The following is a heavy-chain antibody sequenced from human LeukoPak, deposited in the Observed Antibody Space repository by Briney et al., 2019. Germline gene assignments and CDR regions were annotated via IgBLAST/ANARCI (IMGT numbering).Heavy chain of an antibody. J-gene: IGHJ4*02. CDR1: GFTFSRYW. CDR3: AREEYGDHLW. CDR2: IKQDGTEK. V-gene: IGHV3-7*01. Sequence: GGSLRLSCAASGFTFSRYWMSWVGQAPGKALEWVANIKQDGTEKYYVDSVKGRFTISRDNAKNSLYLQMNSLRAEDTAVYYCAREEYGDHLWWGQGTLVTVSS. D-gene: IGHD4-17*01.